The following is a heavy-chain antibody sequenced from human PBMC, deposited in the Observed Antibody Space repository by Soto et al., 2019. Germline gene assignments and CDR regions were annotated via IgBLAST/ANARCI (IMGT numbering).Heavy chain of an antibody. CDR2: MSDDGSKK. J-gene: IGHJ4*02. CDR3: AKELRETGGYYFDC. Sequence: QVQLVESGGGVVQPGRSLRLSCAASGFSFSKYGMHWVRQAPGKGLEWVAEMSDDGSKKYYGDSVKGRFTISRDNSKNTLYLLMDSVRPEDTAMYYCAKELRETGGYYFDCWGQGTLVTVSS. V-gene: IGHV3-30*18. CDR1: GFSFSKYG. D-gene: IGHD3-16*01.